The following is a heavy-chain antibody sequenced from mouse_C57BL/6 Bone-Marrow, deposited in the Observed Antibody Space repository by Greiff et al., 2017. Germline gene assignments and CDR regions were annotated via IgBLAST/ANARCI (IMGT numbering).Heavy chain of an antibody. CDR2: IDPENGDT. CDR1: GFNIKDDY. D-gene: IGHD2-4*01. J-gene: IGHJ2*01. CDR3: TTCEDYDAGDY. Sequence: EVQLQQSGAELVRPGASVKLSCTASGFNIKDDYMHWVKQRPEQGLEWIGWIDPENGDTEYASKFQGKATITADTTSNTAYLQLSSLTSEDTAVYYCTTCEDYDAGDYWGQGTTLTVSS. V-gene: IGHV14-4*01.